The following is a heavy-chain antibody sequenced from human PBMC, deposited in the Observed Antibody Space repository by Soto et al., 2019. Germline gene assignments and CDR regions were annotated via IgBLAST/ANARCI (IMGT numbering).Heavy chain of an antibody. CDR1: GDSMKNNNG. CDR3: ARTRQFCSATTCYEVYFDY. D-gene: IGHD2-2*01. CDR2: IYHSGST. J-gene: IGHJ4*02. Sequence: PPEPLSLTFAVSGDSMKNNNGWSWFGKPPGKGLEWIGEIYHSGSTKYNPSLNSRVTISVDKSKTQISLTVTSVSAADTAVYYCARTRQFCSATTCYEVYFDYWGQGALVTVSS. V-gene: IGHV4-4*03.